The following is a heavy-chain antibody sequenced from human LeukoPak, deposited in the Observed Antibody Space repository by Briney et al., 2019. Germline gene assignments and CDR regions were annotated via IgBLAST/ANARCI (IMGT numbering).Heavy chain of an antibody. CDR3: AREHEDYVWGMGSDL. J-gene: IGHJ5*02. D-gene: IGHD3-16*01. CDR2: ISYDGSKT. Sequence: PGGSLRLSCAASGFTFRSYDMHWVRQAPGKGLEWVALISYDGSKTHYGGSVKGRFAISRDNSKNTLYLQMNSLRAEDTAVYYCAREHEDYVWGMGSDLWGQGTLVTVSS. CDR1: GFTFRSYD. V-gene: IGHV3-30*03.